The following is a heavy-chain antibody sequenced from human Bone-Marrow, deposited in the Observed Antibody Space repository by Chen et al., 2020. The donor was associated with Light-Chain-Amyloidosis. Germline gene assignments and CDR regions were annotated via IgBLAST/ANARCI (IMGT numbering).Heavy chain of an antibody. CDR1: GYTFTGYY. CDR2: INPNSGGT. CDR3: ARDRGYDILTGYAFDI. D-gene: IGHD3-9*01. V-gene: IGHV1-2*06. J-gene: IGHJ3*02. Sequence: QVQLVQSGAEVKKPGASVKVSCKASGYTFTGYYMHWVRQAPGQRLEWMGRINPNSGGTNYAQKFQGRVTMTRDTSISTAYMELSRLRSDDTAVYYCARDRGYDILTGYAFDIWGQGTMVTVSS.